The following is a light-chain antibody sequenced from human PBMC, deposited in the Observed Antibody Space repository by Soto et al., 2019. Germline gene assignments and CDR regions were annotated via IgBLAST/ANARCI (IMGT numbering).Light chain of an antibody. V-gene: IGLV4-69*01. CDR1: RGHSSYA. CDR3: QTWGTSLVV. J-gene: IGLJ2*01. CDR2: LNSDGSH. Sequence: QSVLTQSPSASASLGASVKLTCTLSRGHSSYAIAWHQQQPEKGPRYLMKLNSDGSHSKGDGIPDRFSGSSSGAERYLTISSLRSEDGADYYCQTWGTSLVVFGGGTKLTVL.